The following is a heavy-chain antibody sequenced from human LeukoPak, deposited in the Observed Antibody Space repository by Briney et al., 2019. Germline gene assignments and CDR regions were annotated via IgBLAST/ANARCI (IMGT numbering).Heavy chain of an antibody. CDR2: INTDGSST. J-gene: IGHJ3*02. CDR3: AKDGAGYGSGSNSAFDI. V-gene: IGHV3-74*01. D-gene: IGHD3-10*01. CDR1: GFTFISYG. Sequence: QAGGSLRLSCAASGFTFISYGMQWVRQAPGKGLVWVSRINTDGSSTSYADSVKGRFTVSRDNAKNTLYLQMNSLRAEDTAVYYCAKDGAGYGSGSNSAFDIWGQGTMVTVSS.